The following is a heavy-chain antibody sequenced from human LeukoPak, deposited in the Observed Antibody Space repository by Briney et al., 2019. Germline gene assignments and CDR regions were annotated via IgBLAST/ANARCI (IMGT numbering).Heavy chain of an antibody. J-gene: IGHJ4*02. Sequence: GESLKISCKGSGYSFTSYWIAWVRQLPGKGLEWMGIIRPMNSDVRYSPSFQGQVTISADRSINTAYLQWSSLTASDTAMYYCASRPFETTVVPWDFYWGQGTQVTVSS. V-gene: IGHV5-51*01. CDR1: GYSFTSYW. CDR3: ASRPFETTVVPWDFY. CDR2: IRPMNSDV. D-gene: IGHD4-23*01.